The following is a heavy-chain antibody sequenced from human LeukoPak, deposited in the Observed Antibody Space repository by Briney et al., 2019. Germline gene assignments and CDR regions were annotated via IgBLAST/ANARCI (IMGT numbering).Heavy chain of an antibody. Sequence: SETLSLTCTVSGGSITSYYWSWIRQPPGKGLEWIGYIYYSGSTNYNPSLRSPVTISVDTSKNQFSLKLTSVTAADTAVYYCASTSLAAAGSLNFDYWGQGTLVTVSS. CDR3: ASTSLAAAGSLNFDY. D-gene: IGHD6-13*01. CDR1: GGSITSYY. V-gene: IGHV4-59*08. CDR2: IYYSGST. J-gene: IGHJ4*02.